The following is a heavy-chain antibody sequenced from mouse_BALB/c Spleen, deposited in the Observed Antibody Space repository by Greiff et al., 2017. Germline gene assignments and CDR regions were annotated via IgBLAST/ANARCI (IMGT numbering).Heavy chain of an antibody. Sequence: VQLKESGPELVKPGASVKMSCKASGYTFTSYVMHWVKQKPGQGLEWIGYINPYNDGTKYNEKFKGKATLTSDKSSSTAYMELSSLTSEDSAVYYCARNYGYDYFDYWGQGTTLTVSS. J-gene: IGHJ2*01. CDR2: INPYNDGT. D-gene: IGHD1-2*01. CDR1: GYTFTSYV. V-gene: IGHV1-14*01. CDR3: ARNYGYDYFDY.